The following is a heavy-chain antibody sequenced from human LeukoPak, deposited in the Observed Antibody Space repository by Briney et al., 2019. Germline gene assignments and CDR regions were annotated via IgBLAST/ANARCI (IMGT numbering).Heavy chain of an antibody. CDR1: GDSISSGDCY. J-gene: IGHJ3*02. CDR2: ISSSGST. Sequence: PSQTLSLTCTVSGDSISSGDCYWSWIRQPAGKGLEWIGRISSSGSTNYHPSRKSRVTVSLDTSKNQFSLKLISVTAADTAVYFCARGPYSYDSSGAFDIWGQGTMVTVSS. D-gene: IGHD3-22*01. CDR3: ARGPYSYDSSGAFDI. V-gene: IGHV4-61*02.